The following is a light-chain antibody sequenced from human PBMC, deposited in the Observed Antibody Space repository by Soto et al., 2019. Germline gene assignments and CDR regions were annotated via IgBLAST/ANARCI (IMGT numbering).Light chain of an antibody. Sequence: EIVLTQSPATLSLSPGEGATLSCRASQSVDSNYLAWYQKKPGQAPRLLIYGASSRATGIPDRFSGSGSGTDFTLTISRLDPEDFEVYYCQQYGSSRNTFGGGTK. V-gene: IGKV3-20*01. CDR2: GAS. CDR3: QQYGSSRNT. J-gene: IGKJ4*01. CDR1: QSVDSNY.